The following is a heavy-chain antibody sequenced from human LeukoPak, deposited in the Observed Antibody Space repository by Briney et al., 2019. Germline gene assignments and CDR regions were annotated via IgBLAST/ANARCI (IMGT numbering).Heavy chain of an antibody. Sequence: SETLSLTCTVSGDSIRNTNHYWGWMRPPPGKGLEGIGTIYYVGNTYYTPSLKSRVTMSVDTTKNQFSLKLNSVTAADTAVYYCAGPISSSFRISDSWGPGTMVTVSS. J-gene: IGHJ4*02. V-gene: IGHV4-39*01. D-gene: IGHD6-6*01. CDR2: IYYVGNT. CDR3: AGPISSSFRISDS. CDR1: GDSIRNTNHY.